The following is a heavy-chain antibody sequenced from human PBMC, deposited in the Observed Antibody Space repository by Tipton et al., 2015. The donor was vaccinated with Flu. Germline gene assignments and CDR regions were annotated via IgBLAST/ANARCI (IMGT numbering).Heavy chain of an antibody. CDR3: ARHKQWLANYFDI. J-gene: IGHJ4*02. V-gene: IGHV4-59*01. Sequence: TLSLTCTVPGASISSYFWSWIRQPPGEGLQWIGYVYYTGTTDYNPAFKSRVTLSIDTAKNQFSLKVRSVTAADTAVYFCARHKQWLANYFDIWGQGTQLTVSS. D-gene: IGHD6-19*01. CDR2: VYYTGTT. CDR1: GASISSYF.